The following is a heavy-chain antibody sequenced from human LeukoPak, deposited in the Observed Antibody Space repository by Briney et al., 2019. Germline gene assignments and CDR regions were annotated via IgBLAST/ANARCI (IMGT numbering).Heavy chain of an antibody. CDR2: ISGSGGST. V-gene: IGHV3-23*01. D-gene: IGHD1-7*01. CDR1: GFTFSSYA. Sequence: GGSLRLSCAASGFTFSSYAMSWVRQAPGKGLEWVSAISGSGGSTYYADSVKGRFTISRDNSKNTLCLQMSSLRAEDTAVYYCATAGNYRFDYWGQGTLVTVSS. CDR3: ATAGNYRFDY. J-gene: IGHJ4*02.